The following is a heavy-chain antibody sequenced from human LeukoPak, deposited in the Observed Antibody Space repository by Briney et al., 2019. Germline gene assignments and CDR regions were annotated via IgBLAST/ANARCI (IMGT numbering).Heavy chain of an antibody. J-gene: IGHJ6*02. CDR1: GYTFTRYA. CDR2: IIPIFGTA. Sequence: GASVKVSCKASGYTFTRYAINWLRQAPGQGLEWMGGIIPIFGTANYAQKFQGRVTITADESTSTAYMELSSLRSEDTAVYYCARQRPYYYDSSGYYYYYGMDVWGQGTTVTVSS. V-gene: IGHV1-69*13. D-gene: IGHD3-22*01. CDR3: ARQRPYYYDSSGYYYYYGMDV.